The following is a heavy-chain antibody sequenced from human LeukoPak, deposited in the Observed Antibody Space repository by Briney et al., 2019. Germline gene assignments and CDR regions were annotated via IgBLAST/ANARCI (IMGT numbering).Heavy chain of an antibody. CDR1: GFTFSSYA. CDR3: AKGLYDYALDV. Sequence: PGGSLRLSCAVSGFTFSSYAMTWVRQAPGKGLDWVALIGARDGRTYYADPVKGRFTISRDNFKNTLYLQMNSLRAEDTAIYYCAKGLYDYALDVWGQGTAVTVSS. V-gene: IGHV3-23*01. J-gene: IGHJ6*02. CDR2: IGARDGRT.